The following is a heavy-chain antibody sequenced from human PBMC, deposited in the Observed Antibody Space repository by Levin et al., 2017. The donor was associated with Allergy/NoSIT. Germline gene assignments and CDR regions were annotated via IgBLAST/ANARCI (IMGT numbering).Heavy chain of an antibody. D-gene: IGHD2-15*01. CDR2: ISSSSSYI. J-gene: IGHJ6*02. V-gene: IGHV3-21*01. CDR1: GFTFSSYS. Sequence: GGSLRLSCAASGFTFSSYSMNWVRQAPGKGLEWVSSISSSSSYIYYADSVKGRFTISRDNAKNSLYLQMNSLRAEDTAVYYCARDLAVGGYCSGGSCNYYYYGMDVWGQGTTVTVSS. CDR3: ARDLAVGGYCSGGSCNYYYYGMDV.